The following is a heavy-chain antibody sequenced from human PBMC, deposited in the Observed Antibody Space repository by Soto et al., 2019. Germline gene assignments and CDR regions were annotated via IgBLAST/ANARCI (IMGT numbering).Heavy chain of an antibody. J-gene: IGHJ6*02. CDR1: GYTFTSYD. Sequence: ASVKVSCKASGYTFTSYDINWVRQATGQGLEWMGWMNPNSGNTGYAQKFQGRVTMTRNTSISTAYMELSSLRSEDTAVYYCARGHRGHYGMDVWGQGTTVTVSS. CDR3: ARGHRGHYGMDV. V-gene: IGHV1-8*01. CDR2: MNPNSGNT.